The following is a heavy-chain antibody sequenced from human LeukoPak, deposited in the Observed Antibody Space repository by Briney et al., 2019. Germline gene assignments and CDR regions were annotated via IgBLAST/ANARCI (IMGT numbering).Heavy chain of an antibody. D-gene: IGHD3-10*01. J-gene: IGHJ5*02. V-gene: IGHV4-38-2*02. CDR1: GYSISSGYY. Sequence: SETLSLTCTVSGYSISSGYYWGWIRQPPGKGLEWIGSIYHSGRTFYNPSLKSRVTISVDTSKNQFSLKLSSVTAADTAVYYCARRREVLLLWFGELSREGFGPWGQGTLVTVSS. CDR2: IYHSGRT. CDR3: ARRREVLLLWFGELSREGFGP.